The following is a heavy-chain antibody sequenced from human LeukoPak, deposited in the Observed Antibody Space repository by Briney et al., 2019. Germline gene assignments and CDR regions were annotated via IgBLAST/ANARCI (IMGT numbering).Heavy chain of an antibody. CDR3: ARHLYESRGQTSFDY. CDR2: IYYSGST. CDR1: GGSVSSYY. V-gene: IGHV4-59*08. D-gene: IGHD3-22*01. Sequence: SETLSLTCTVSGGSVSSYYWSWIRQPPGKGLAWIGYIYYSGSTNYNPSLKSRVTISVDTSQNQFSLKLSSVTAADTAMYYCARHLYESRGQTSFDYWGQGTLVTVSS. J-gene: IGHJ4*02.